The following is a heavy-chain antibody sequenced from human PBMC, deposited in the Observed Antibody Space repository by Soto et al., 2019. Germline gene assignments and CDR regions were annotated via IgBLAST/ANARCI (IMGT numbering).Heavy chain of an antibody. V-gene: IGHV3-11*06. D-gene: IGHD6-19*01. CDR1: GFTFSDYY. CDR3: ARGGIAVAGATLYNWFDP. Sequence: QVQLVESGGGLVKPGGSLRLSCAASGFTFSDYYMSWIRQAPGKGLEWDSYISSSSSYTNYADSVKGRFTISRDNAKNSLDLQMNSLRAEDTAVYYCARGGIAVAGATLYNWFDPWGQGTLVTVSS. J-gene: IGHJ5*02. CDR2: ISSSSSYT.